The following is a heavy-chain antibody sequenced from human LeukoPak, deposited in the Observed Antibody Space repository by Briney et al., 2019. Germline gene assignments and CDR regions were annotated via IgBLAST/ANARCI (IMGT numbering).Heavy chain of an antibody. Sequence: ASVTVSCKASVYSFTTYGIHWVRQAPGQGLEWMGWISGYNGDTSYAERFQGRVTMTTETSTSTAYLELRSLRSDDTAVEYSARYIPTGNMVDYWGQGILVTVSS. CDR2: ISGYNGDT. D-gene: IGHD1-1*01. V-gene: IGHV1-18*01. CDR3: ARYIPTGNMVDY. J-gene: IGHJ4*02. CDR1: VYSFTTYG.